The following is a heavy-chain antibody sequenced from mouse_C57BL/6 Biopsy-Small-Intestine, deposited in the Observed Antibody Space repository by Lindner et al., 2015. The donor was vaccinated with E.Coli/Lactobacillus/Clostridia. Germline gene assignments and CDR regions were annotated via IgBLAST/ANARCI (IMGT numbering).Heavy chain of an antibody. D-gene: IGHD1-1*01. CDR3: ARGRRDYVWGSYPNYYGMDV. Sequence: SVKVSCKASGGTFSSYAISWVRQAPGQGLEWMGGIIPIFGTANYAQKFQGRVTITADESTSTVYMELSSLRSEDTAVYYCARGRRDYVWGSYPNYYGMDVWGQGTTVTVSS. CDR2: IIPIFGTA. J-gene: IGHJ1*01. V-gene: IGHV1-81*01. CDR1: GGTFSSYA.